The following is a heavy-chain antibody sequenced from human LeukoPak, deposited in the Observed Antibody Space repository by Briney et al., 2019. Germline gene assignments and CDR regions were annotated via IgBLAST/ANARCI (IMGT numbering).Heavy chain of an antibody. J-gene: IGHJ4*02. CDR2: IRYDGSNK. Sequence: GGSLRLSCAASGFTFSSYGMHWVRQAPDKGLEWVAFIRYDGSNKYYADSVKGRFTISRDNSKNTLYLQMNSLRAEDTAVYYCANSAVVVAATLDYWGQGTLVTVSS. D-gene: IGHD2-15*01. CDR3: ANSAVVVAATLDY. CDR1: GFTFSSYG. V-gene: IGHV3-30*02.